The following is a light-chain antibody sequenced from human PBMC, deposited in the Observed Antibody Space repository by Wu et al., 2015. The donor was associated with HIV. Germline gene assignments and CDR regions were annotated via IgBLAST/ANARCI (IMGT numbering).Light chain of an antibody. CDR3: QQRSSWPQT. Sequence: EIVLTQSPGTLFLSPGESATLSCRASQSVSNNYLAWYQQKPGQAPRLLIYNAYARATGIPARFSGSGSGTDFTLTVSSLEPDDFAVYYCQQRSSWPQTFGQGTKLQIK. CDR1: QSVSNNY. CDR2: NAY. V-gene: IGKV3D-20*02. J-gene: IGKJ2*01.